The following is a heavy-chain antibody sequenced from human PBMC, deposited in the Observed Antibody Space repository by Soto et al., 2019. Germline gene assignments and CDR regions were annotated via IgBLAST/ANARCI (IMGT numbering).Heavy chain of an antibody. CDR1: GGSISSSSYY. J-gene: IGHJ6*02. CDR3: ARLYDSSGYYYYYGMDV. D-gene: IGHD3-22*01. Sequence: SETLSLTCTVSGGSISSSSYYWGWIRQPPGKGLEWIGSIYYSGSTYYNPSLKSQVTISVDTSKNQFSLKLSSVTAADTVLYYCARLYDSSGYYYYYGMDVWGQGTTVTVSS. CDR2: IYYSGST. V-gene: IGHV4-39*01.